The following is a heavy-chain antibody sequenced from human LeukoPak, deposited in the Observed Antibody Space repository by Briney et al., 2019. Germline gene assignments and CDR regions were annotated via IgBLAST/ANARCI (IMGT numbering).Heavy chain of an antibody. CDR1: GFTFSSYA. J-gene: IGHJ4*02. CDR3: AKQPGSVVDSSGSLSRH. V-gene: IGHV3-23*01. D-gene: IGHD3-22*01. CDR2: ISGSGAST. Sequence: GGSLRLSCAASGFTFSSYAMSWVRQAPGKGLKWVSTISGSGASTYYADSVKGRFTISRDNSKNTLYLQMNSLRAEDTAVYYCAKQPGSVVDSSGSLSRHWGQGTLVTVSS.